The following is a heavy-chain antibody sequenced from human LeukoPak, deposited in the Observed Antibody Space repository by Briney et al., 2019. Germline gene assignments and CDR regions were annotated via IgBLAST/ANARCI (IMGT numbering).Heavy chain of an antibody. V-gene: IGHV3-21*01. D-gene: IGHD6-13*01. J-gene: IGHJ6*04. CDR3: ARIAAAGTLSGWEVVQDPPYGMDV. CDR2: ISSSSSYI. CDR1: GFTFSSYS. Sequence: GGSLRLSCAASGFTFSSYSMNWVRQAPGKGLEWVPSISSSSSYIYYADSVKGRFTISRDNAKNSLYLQMNSLRAEDTAVYYCARIAAAGTLSGWEVVQDPPYGMDVWGKGTTVTVSS.